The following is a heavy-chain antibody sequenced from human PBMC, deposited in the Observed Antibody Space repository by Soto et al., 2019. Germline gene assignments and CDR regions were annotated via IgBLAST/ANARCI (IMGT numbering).Heavy chain of an antibody. V-gene: IGHV3-53*04. J-gene: IGHJ6*02. CDR3: ARDSGWGARSYYGMDV. Sequence: GGSLRLSCAASGFTVSSNYMSWVRQAPGKGLEWVSVIYSGGSTYYADSVKGRFTISRHNSKNTLYLQMNSLRAEDTAVYYCARDSGWGARSYYGMDVWGQGTTVTVSS. D-gene: IGHD3-16*01. CDR2: IYSGGST. CDR1: GFTVSSNY.